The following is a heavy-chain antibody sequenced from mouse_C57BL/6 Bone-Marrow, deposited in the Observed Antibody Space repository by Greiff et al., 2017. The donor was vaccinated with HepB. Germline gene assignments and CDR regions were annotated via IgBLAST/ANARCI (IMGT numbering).Heavy chain of an antibody. J-gene: IGHJ2*01. CDR1: GYTFTSYW. D-gene: IGHD1-1*01. V-gene: IGHV1-64*01. CDR2: IHPNSGST. CDR3: ARADYYGSSIDY. Sequence: QVQLQQSGAELVKPGASVKLSCKASGYTFTSYWMHWVKQRPGQGLEWIGMIHPNSGSTNYNEKFKSKATLTVDKSSSTAYMQLSSLTSEDSAVYYCARADYYGSSIDYWGQGTTLTVSS.